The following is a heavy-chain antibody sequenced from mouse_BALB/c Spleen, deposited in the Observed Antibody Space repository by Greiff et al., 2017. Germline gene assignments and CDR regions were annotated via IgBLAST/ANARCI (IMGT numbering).Heavy chain of an antibody. V-gene: IGHV14-1*02. J-gene: IGHJ4*01. CDR2: IDPENGNT. CDR3: ARSGSSSYGDAMDY. Sequence: EVQRVESGAELVRPGALVKLSCKASGFNIKDYYMHWVKQRPEQGLEWIGWIDPENGNTIYDPKFQGKASITADTSSNTAYLQLSSLTSEDTAVYYCARSGSSSYGDAMDYWGQGTSVTVSS. CDR1: GFNIKDYY. D-gene: IGHD1-1*01.